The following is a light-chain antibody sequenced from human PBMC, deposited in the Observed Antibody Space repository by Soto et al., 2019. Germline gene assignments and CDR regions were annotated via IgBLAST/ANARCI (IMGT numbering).Light chain of an antibody. J-gene: IGKJ5*01. CDR2: GAS. Sequence: EIVLTQSPGTLSLSPGERATLSCRASQYITIYLAWYQQKPGQAPRLLIYGASTRATGIPARFSGSGSGTEFTLTISSLEPEDFAVYYCQQRSDWRITFGQGTRLEIK. V-gene: IGKV3-11*01. CDR3: QQRSDWRIT. CDR1: QYITIY.